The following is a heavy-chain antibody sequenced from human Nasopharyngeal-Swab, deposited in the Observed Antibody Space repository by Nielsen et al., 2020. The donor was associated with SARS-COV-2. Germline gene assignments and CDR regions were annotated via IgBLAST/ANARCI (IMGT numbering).Heavy chain of an antibody. V-gene: IGHV3-23*01. Sequence: GGSLRLSCAASGFSFSSYAMSWVRQAPGKGLEWVSSISDSGGSTYYADSVKGRFTISRDNSKNTLYLQMNSLRAEDTAVYSCAKGSWLDYWGQGTPVTVSS. CDR3: AKGSWLDY. D-gene: IGHD1-26*01. CDR1: GFSFSSYA. J-gene: IGHJ4*02. CDR2: ISDSGGST.